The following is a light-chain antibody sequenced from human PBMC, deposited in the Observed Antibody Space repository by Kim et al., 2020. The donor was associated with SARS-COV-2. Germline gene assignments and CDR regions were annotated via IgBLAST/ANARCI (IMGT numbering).Light chain of an antibody. J-gene: IGKJ4*01. Sequence: DIQMSQSPSSLSASVGDRVTITCRASQDISKFLTWFQQKPGKAPKSLIHGASSLEGGVPSKFSGSGSGTDFTLTITSLQREDVATYYCQQYKSYPLTFGGGTKVEIK. CDR3: QQYKSYPLT. CDR2: GAS. CDR1: QDISKF. V-gene: IGKV1-16*02.